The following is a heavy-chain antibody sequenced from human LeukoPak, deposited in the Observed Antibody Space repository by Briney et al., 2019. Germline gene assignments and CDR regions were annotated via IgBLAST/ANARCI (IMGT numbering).Heavy chain of an antibody. Sequence: PGGSLRLSCAASGFPFSTYWMSWVRQAPGKGLEWVANIKQDGSEKYYVDSVKGRFTISRDNSKNTLYLQMNSLRAEDTAVYYCAKEAHYDYVWGGYKHRSYYFDYWGQGTLVTVSS. CDR1: GFPFSTYW. V-gene: IGHV3-7*01. CDR3: AKEAHYDYVWGGYKHRSYYFDY. J-gene: IGHJ4*02. D-gene: IGHD3-16*01. CDR2: IKQDGSEK.